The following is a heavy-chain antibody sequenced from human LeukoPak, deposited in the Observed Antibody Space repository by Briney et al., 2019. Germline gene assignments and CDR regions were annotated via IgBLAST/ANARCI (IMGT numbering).Heavy chain of an antibody. CDR3: ARATVTAGWYFDL. CDR2: IDPNSGGT. V-gene: IGHV1-2*02. D-gene: IGHD4-17*01. CDR1: GNSFTHYY. Sequence: ASVKVSCKAPGNSFTHYYLHWVRQAPGQGLEWVGWIDPNSGGTTYAQKFQGRVTMTRDTSISTAYMELSSLKSDDTAIYYCARATVTAGWYFDLWGRGTLVTVSS. J-gene: IGHJ2*01.